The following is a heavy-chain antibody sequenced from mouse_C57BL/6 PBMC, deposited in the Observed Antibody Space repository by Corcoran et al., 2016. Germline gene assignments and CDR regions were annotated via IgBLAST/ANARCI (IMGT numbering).Heavy chain of an antibody. CDR2: INTYSGVP. V-gene: IGHV9-3*01. CDR1: GYTFTTYG. CDR3: ARTRNDAMDY. J-gene: IGHJ4*01. Sequence: QIQLVQSGSELKKPGETVKISCKASGYTFTTYGMSWVKQAPGKGLKWMGWINTYSGVPTYADDFKGRFAFSLETSASTAYLQINNLKNEDTATYFCARTRNDAMDYWGQGTSVTVSS.